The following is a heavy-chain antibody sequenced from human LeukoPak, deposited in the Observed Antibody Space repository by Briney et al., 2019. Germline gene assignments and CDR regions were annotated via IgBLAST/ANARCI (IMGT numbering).Heavy chain of an antibody. Sequence: ASVKVSCKASGYTFTSYAMNWVRQAPGQGLEWMGWINTNTGNPTYAQGFTGRFVFSLDTSVSTAYLQISSLKAEDTAVYYCAATVTTSDWYFDLWGRGTLVTVSS. J-gene: IGHJ2*01. D-gene: IGHD4-17*01. CDR2: INTNTGNP. V-gene: IGHV7-4-1*02. CDR1: GYTFTSYA. CDR3: AATVTTSDWYFDL.